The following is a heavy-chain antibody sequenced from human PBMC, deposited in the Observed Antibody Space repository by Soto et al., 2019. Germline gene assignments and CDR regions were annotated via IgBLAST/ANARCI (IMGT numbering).Heavy chain of an antibody. CDR3: ARVWGGVFDI. V-gene: IGHV4-59*01. D-gene: IGHD3-10*01. CDR2: IYYSGST. J-gene: IGHJ3*02. Sequence: SETLSLTCTVSGGSISSYYWSWIRQPPGKGLEWIGYIYYSGSTNYNPSLESRVTISVDTSKNQFSLKLSSVTAADTAVYYCARVWGGVFDIWGQGTMVTVSS. CDR1: GGSISSYY.